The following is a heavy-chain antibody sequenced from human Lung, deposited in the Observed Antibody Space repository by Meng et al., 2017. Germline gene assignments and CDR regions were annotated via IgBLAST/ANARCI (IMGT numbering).Heavy chain of an antibody. J-gene: IGHJ4*02. CDR1: GSSLSTRGVA. Sequence: QITLKESGPALVKPTQTLTLTCTLSGSSLSTRGVAVGWIRQPPGKALEWLALIYWDDEKRYSPSLKSRLTITKDTSKNHVVLTMTNMDPVDTATYYCAHSWGSGYYFGPLDYWGQGTLVTVSS. CDR2: IYWDDEK. V-gene: IGHV2-5*02. D-gene: IGHD3-22*01. CDR3: AHSWGSGYYFGPLDY.